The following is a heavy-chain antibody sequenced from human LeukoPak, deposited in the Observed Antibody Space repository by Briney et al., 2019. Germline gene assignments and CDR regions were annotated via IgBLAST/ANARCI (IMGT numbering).Heavy chain of an antibody. Sequence: ASVKVSCKASGDTFNRYVVSWVRQAPGQGLEWMAWISAYVDNTYYAEKFQGRLTVTKDTSTKTVYMELRSLRSDDTAVYYCVQEGYDTMGYYGHWGQGALVTVSS. J-gene: IGHJ4*02. V-gene: IGHV1-18*01. D-gene: IGHD3-22*01. CDR2: ISAYVDNT. CDR1: GDTFNRYV. CDR3: VQEGYDTMGYYGH.